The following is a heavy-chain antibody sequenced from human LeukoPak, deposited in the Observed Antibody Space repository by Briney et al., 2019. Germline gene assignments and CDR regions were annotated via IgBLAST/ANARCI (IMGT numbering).Heavy chain of an antibody. CDR2: IGGGGGGT. V-gene: IGHV3-23*01. J-gene: IGHJ4*02. D-gene: IGHD6-19*01. Sequence: GGSLRLSCAASGSTFSTYAMSWVRQAPGKGLEWVSTIGGGGGGTYYADSVKGRFTISRDTSKNTLFLQMNSLRAEDTAVYYCARNDFGSGWLGDYWGQGTLVTVFS. CDR3: ARNDFGSGWLGDY. CDR1: GSTFSTYA.